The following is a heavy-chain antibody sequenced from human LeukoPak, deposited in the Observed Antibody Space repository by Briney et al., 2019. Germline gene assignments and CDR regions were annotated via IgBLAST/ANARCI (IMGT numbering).Heavy chain of an antibody. D-gene: IGHD6-13*01. J-gene: IGHJ6*02. V-gene: IGHV3-74*01. Sequence: GGSLRLSCAVSGFTFSSYWMHWVRQAPGKGLVWVSRINTDGSSTSYADSVKGRFTISRDNAKNTLYLQMSSLRAEDTAVYYCAKDIAIAAAYYYGMDVWGQGTTVTVSS. CDR3: AKDIAIAAAYYYGMDV. CDR2: INTDGSST. CDR1: GFTFSSYW.